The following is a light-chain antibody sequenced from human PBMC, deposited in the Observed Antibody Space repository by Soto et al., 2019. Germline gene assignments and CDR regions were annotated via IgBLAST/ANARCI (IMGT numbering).Light chain of an antibody. CDR3: KQSYSTPIT. V-gene: IGKV1-39*01. Sequence: QMTQSPSSLSASVGEKIIITCRASRDVGSDVSWYQQKPGQAPKLLIYAASNLYTGVQSRFSGSGSGTHFTLTISSLQPEDFATYYCKQSYSTPITFGQGTRLEIK. CDR1: RDVGSD. CDR2: AAS. J-gene: IGKJ5*01.